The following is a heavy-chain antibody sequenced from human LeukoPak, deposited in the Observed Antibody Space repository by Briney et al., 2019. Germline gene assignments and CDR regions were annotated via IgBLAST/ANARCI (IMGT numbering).Heavy chain of an antibody. CDR3: ARVSGSTSCLDY. CDR2: ISDGGGTT. V-gene: IGHV3-23*01. D-gene: IGHD2-2*01. J-gene: IGHJ4*02. Sequence: GGSLRLSCAASGFTFNSYAMSWVRQVTGMGLEWVSGISDGGGTTYYADSMKGRFTISRDNSKNTLYLQMNSLRAEDTAVYYCARVSGSTSCLDYWGQGTLVTVSS. CDR1: GFTFNSYA.